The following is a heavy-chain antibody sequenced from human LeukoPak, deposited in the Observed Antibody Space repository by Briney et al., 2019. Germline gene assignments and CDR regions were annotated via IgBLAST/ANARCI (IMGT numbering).Heavy chain of an antibody. J-gene: IGHJ4*02. V-gene: IGHV3-64*01. Sequence: PGGSPRLSCAASGFTFSSYAMHWVRQAPGKGLEYVSAISSNGGSTYYANSVKGRFTISRDNSKNALYLQMNSLRAEDTAVYYCARDPGGLLWFGELLSDYWGQGTLVTVSS. CDR1: GFTFSSYA. D-gene: IGHD3-10*01. CDR3: ARDPGGLLWFGELLSDY. CDR2: ISSNGGST.